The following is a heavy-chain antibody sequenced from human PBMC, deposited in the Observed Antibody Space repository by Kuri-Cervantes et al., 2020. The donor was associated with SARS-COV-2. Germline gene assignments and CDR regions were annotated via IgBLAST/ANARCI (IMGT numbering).Heavy chain of an antibody. Sequence: GALRLSCGVYGGSLSNFHWNWVRQPPGKGLEWIGEINYSGTTNYNPSLKSRVTISVDTSKNQFSLNLTSVTAADTAVYYCARLRRHNNGWFATGYYMDVWGKGTTVTVSS. CDR1: GGSLSNFH. CDR2: INYSGTT. V-gene: IGHV4-34*01. CDR3: ARLRRHNNGWFATGYYMDV. J-gene: IGHJ6*03. D-gene: IGHD6-19*01.